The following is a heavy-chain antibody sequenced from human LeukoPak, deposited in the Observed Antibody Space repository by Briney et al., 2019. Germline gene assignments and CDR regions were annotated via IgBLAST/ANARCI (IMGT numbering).Heavy chain of an antibody. CDR1: GYTFTSYG. J-gene: IGHJ4*02. CDR2: ISAYNGNT. D-gene: IGHD6-19*01. V-gene: IGHV1-18*01. Sequence: ASVKVSCKASGYTFTSYGISWVRQAPGQGLEWMGWISAYNGNTNYAQKLQGRVTMTTDTSTSTAYMELRSLRSDNTAVYYCARDMAVAGLNYFDYWGQGTLVTVSS. CDR3: ARDMAVAGLNYFDY.